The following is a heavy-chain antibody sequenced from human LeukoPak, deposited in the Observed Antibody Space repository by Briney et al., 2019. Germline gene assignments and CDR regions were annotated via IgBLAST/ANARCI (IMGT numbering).Heavy chain of an antibody. D-gene: IGHD6-19*01. CDR2: IIPTFGTA. V-gene: IGHV1-69*13. CDR3: ARGNAAVAGYYYYYMDV. J-gene: IGHJ6*03. Sequence: GASVKVSCKASGGTFSSYAISWVRQAPGQGLEWMGGIIPTFGTANYAQKFQGRVTITADESTSTAYMELSSLRSEDTAVYYCARGNAAVAGYYYYYMDVWGKGTTVTISS. CDR1: GGTFSSYA.